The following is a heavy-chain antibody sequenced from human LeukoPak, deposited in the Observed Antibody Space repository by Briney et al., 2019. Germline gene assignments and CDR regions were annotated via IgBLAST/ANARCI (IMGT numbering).Heavy chain of an antibody. CDR2: IRYDGSNK. V-gene: IGHV3-30*02. CDR1: GFTFSSYG. CDR3: AKDLDVWEYFDS. D-gene: IGHD1-26*01. J-gene: IGHJ4*02. Sequence: GGSLRLSCAASGFTFSSYGMHWVRQAPGKGREWVAFIRYDGSNKYYADSVKGRFTISRDNSKNTLYLQMNRLRAEDAAVYYCAKDLDVWEYFDSWGQGTLVTVSS.